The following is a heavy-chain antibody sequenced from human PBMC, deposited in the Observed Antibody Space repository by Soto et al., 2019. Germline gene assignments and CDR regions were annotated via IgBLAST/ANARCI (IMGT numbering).Heavy chain of an antibody. D-gene: IGHD1-7*01. Sequence: ASVTVSCKVSGYTLTELSMHWVRQAPGKGLEWMGGFDPEDGETIYTQKFQGRVTMTEDTSTDTGYKELSSLRSEDTAVYNCATLRYNWNYGRVKLHDDFDIWGQGTMVTVSS. CDR3: ATLRYNWNYGRVKLHDDFDI. J-gene: IGHJ3*02. CDR2: FDPEDGET. V-gene: IGHV1-24*01. CDR1: GYTLTELS.